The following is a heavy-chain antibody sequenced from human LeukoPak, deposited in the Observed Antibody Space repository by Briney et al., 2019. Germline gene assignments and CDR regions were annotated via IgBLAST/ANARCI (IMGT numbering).Heavy chain of an antibody. CDR2: MYHTGST. Sequence: SETLSLTCTVSGYSMSSGYYWGWIRQPPERGLEWIGSMYHTGSTYYNPSLKSRVTISVDTSKNQFSLKLSSVTAADTAVYYCARATYYWFDPWGQGTLVTVSS. J-gene: IGHJ5*02. D-gene: IGHD3-10*01. CDR1: GYSMSSGYY. CDR3: ARATYYWFDP. V-gene: IGHV4-38-2*02.